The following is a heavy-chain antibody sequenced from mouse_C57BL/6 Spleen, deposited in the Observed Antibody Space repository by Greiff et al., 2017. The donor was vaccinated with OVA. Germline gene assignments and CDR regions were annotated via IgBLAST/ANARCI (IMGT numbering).Heavy chain of an antibody. CDR1: GYAFSSYW. V-gene: IGHV1-80*01. Sequence: VQLQQSGAELVKPGASVKISCKASGYAFSSYWMNWVKQRPGQGLEWIGQIYPGDGDTNYNGKFKGKATLTADKSSSTAYMQLSSLTSEDSAVYFCARGATVVNYAMDYWGQGTSVTVSS. J-gene: IGHJ4*01. CDR2: IYPGDGDT. D-gene: IGHD1-1*01. CDR3: ARGATVVNYAMDY.